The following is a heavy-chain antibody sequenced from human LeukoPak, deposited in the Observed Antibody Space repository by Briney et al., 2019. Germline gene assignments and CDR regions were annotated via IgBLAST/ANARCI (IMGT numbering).Heavy chain of an antibody. CDR2: IYYSGST. V-gene: IGHV4-59*12. CDR3: ARRRGYSYGTY. D-gene: IGHD5-18*01. CDR1: GGSISSYY. J-gene: IGHJ4*02. Sequence: SKTLSLTCTVSGGSISSYYWSWIRQPPGKGLEWIGYIYYSGSTNYNPSLKSRVTISVDTSKNQFSLKLSSVTAADTAVYYCARRRGYSYGTYWRQGTLVTVSS.